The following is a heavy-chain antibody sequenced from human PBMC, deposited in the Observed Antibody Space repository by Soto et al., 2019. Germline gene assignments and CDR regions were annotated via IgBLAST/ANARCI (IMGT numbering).Heavy chain of an antibody. J-gene: IGHJ2*01. Sequence: EVQLVGSGGGLVQPGGSLRLSCVASAFTFRSYWMTWVRQAPGKGLEWVANIGQDGSDKYFVGSVGGRFSISRDNPKNSLSLQMNSLRAEDTAVYYCARDFNGYFDLWGRGTLVTVSS. CDR1: AFTFRSYW. CDR3: ARDFNGYFDL. V-gene: IGHV3-7*01. CDR2: IGQDGSDK.